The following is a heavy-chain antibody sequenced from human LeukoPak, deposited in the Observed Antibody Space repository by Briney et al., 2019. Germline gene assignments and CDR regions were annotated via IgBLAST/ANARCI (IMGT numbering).Heavy chain of an antibody. CDR2: INHSGST. Sequence: PSETLSLTCAVCGGSFSGSYWSRIRQPPGKGLEWIGEINHSGSTNYNPSLKSRVTISVDTSKNHFSLKLSSVTAADTAVYYCARDKYYYDSSGSTDWYFDLWGRGTLVTVSS. V-gene: IGHV4-34*01. CDR3: ARDKYYYDSSGSTDWYFDL. J-gene: IGHJ2*01. CDR1: GGSFSGSY. D-gene: IGHD3-22*01.